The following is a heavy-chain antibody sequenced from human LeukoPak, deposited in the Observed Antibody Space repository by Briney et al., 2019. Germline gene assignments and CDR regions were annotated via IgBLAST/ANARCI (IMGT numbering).Heavy chain of an antibody. Sequence: GGSLRLSCAASGFTFSSYGMHWVRQAPGKGLEWVAVISYDGSNKYYADSVKGRFTISRDNSKNTLYLQMNSLRAEDTAVYYCARDGFGELLGEVFDYWGQGTLVTVSS. CDR3: ARDGFGELLGEVFDY. J-gene: IGHJ4*02. D-gene: IGHD3-10*01. V-gene: IGHV3-30*03. CDR1: GFTFSSYG. CDR2: ISYDGSNK.